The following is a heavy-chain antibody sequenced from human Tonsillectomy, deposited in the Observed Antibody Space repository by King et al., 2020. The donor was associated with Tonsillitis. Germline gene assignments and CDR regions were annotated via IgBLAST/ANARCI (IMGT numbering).Heavy chain of an antibody. V-gene: IGHV3-11*01. CDR2: IRYSGDTI. CDR1: AFNFSHYY. CDR3: ARGHYGMDV. Sequence: VQLVESGGGLVKPGGSLRLSCAASAFNFSHYYMSWIRQAPGKGLEWFSYIRYSGDTIYYADSVKGRFTISMDNAKNLLFLQMNSLRADDTAVYYCARGHYGMDVWGQGTTVTVS. J-gene: IGHJ6*02.